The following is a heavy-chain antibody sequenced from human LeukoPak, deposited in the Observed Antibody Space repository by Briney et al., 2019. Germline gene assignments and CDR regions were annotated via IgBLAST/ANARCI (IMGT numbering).Heavy chain of an antibody. CDR2: ISYDGSNK. D-gene: IGHD2-15*01. J-gene: IGHJ4*02. CDR3: ARGGWYCSGGSCYGGFDY. V-gene: IGHV3-30-3*01. CDR1: GFTFSSYA. Sequence: PGRSLRLSCAASGFTFSSYAMHWVHQAPGKGLEWVAVISYDGSNKYYADSVKGRFTISRDNSKNTLYLQMNSLRAEDTAVYYCARGGWYCSGGSCYGGFDYWGQGTLVTVSS.